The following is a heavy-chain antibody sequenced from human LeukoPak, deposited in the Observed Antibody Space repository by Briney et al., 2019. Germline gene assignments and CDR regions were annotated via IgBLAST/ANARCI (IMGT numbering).Heavy chain of an antibody. J-gene: IGHJ3*02. CDR1: GFTFSSYE. CDR2: ISSSGSTI. Sequence: GGSLRLSCAASGFTFSSYEMNWFGQAPGRGLEWVSYISSSGSTIYYADSVKGRFTISRDNAKNSLYLQMNSLRAVDTAVYYCAKSYYGSGSTYPDAFDIWGQGTMVTVSS. V-gene: IGHV3-48*03. CDR3: AKSYYGSGSTYPDAFDI. D-gene: IGHD3-10*01.